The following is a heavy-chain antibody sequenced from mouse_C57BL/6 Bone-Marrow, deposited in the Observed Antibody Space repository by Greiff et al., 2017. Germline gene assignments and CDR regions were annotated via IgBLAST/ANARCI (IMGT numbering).Heavy chain of an antibody. Sequence: VQLQQPGAELVMPGASVKLSCKASGYTFTSYWMHWVKQRPGQGLEWIGEIDPSDSYTNYNQKFKGKSTLTVDKSSSTAYMQLSSLTSEDSAVYYCARGYYGSSSYYYARDYWGQGTSVTVSS. D-gene: IGHD1-1*01. CDR3: ARGYYGSSSYYYARDY. CDR1: GYTFTSYW. V-gene: IGHV1-69*01. J-gene: IGHJ4*01. CDR2: IDPSDSYT.